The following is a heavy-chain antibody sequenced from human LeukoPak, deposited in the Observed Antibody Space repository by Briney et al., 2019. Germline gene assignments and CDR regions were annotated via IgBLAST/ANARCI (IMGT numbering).Heavy chain of an antibody. D-gene: IGHD6-13*01. V-gene: IGHV4-31*03. CDR1: GGSISSGGYY. J-gene: IGHJ5*02. Sequence: PSETLSLTCTVSGGSISSGGYYWSRIRQHPGKGLEWIGYIYYSGSTYYNPSLKSRVTISVDTSKNQFSLKLRSVTAADTAVYYCAREAAAGTSWFDPWGQGTLVTVSS. CDR3: AREAAAGTSWFDP. CDR2: IYYSGST.